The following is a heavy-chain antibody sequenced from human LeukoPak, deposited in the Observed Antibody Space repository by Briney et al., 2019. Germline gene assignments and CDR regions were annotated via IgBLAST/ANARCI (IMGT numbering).Heavy chain of an antibody. CDR2: IIPIFGTA. V-gene: IGHV1-69*13. CDR1: GGTFSSYA. CDR3: ARVGHYYDSSGSSYYYYGMDV. J-gene: IGHJ6*02. D-gene: IGHD3-22*01. Sequence: GASVKVSCKASGGTFSSYAISWVRQAPGQGLEWMGGIIPIFGTANYAQKFQGRVTITADESTSTAYMELSSLRSEDTAVYYCARVGHYYDSSGSSYYYYGMDVWGQGTTVTVSS.